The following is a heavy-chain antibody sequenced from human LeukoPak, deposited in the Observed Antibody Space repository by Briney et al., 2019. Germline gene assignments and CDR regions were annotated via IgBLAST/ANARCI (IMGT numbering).Heavy chain of an antibody. V-gene: IGHV3-49*04. D-gene: IGHD6-13*01. Sequence: GGSLRLSCTASGFTLGDYAMSWVRQAPGKGLEWVGFIRSKAYGGTTEYAASVKGRFTISRDDSKSIAYLQMNSLKTEDTAVYYCTRDHSSSWYVFDYWGQGTLVTVSS. J-gene: IGHJ4*02. CDR2: IRSKAYGGTT. CDR3: TRDHSSSWYVFDY. CDR1: GFTLGDYA.